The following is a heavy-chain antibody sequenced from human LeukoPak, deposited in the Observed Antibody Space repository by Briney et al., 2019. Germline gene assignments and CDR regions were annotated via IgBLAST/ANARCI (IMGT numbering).Heavy chain of an antibody. D-gene: IGHD3-22*01. CDR3: ARSYDTSGYYNYYFDY. V-gene: IGHV1-18*01. Sequence: GASVKVSCKASGYNLISYGIIWVRQAPGQGLEWMGWISAYNVNTNYAQKFQGRVTMTTDTSTSTAYMELRSLKSDDTAVYFCARSYDTSGYYNYYFDYWGQGTLVTVSS. CDR1: GYNLISYG. CDR2: ISAYNVNT. J-gene: IGHJ4*02.